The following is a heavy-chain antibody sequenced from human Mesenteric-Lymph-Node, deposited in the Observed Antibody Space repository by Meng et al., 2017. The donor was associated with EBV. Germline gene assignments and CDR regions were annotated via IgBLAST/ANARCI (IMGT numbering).Heavy chain of an antibody. D-gene: IGHD3-22*01. CDR3: ARDRGGGYDRGYYFDY. CDR1: VTTLSNSNV. CDR2: IYYTGRT. Sequence: VDPSGPLPRTFAVSVTTLSNSNVWCWVRQPPGRCLELIGEIYYTGRTNYTPSLKSRVSMSVDKSKNEFSLEVNSVTAADTAVYYCARDRGGGYDRGYYFDYWGQGTLVTVSS. J-gene: IGHJ4*02. V-gene: IGHV4-4*02.